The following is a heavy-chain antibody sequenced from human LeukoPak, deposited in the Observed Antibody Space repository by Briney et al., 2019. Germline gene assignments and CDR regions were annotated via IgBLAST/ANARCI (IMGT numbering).Heavy chain of an antibody. CDR3: AKGDRGHCTGVKCYPFDY. J-gene: IGHJ4*02. CDR2: ITGTGGRGGI. D-gene: IGHD2-8*02. CDR1: GFTYANYA. Sequence: QAGGSLRLSCVASGFTYANYAMNWVRQAPGKRLEWVASITGTGGRGGIYYADSVKGRFTISRGNSKNTLFLQMSSLRAEDTAVYHCAKGDRGHCTGVKCYPFDYWGQGTVVTVSS. V-gene: IGHV3-23*01.